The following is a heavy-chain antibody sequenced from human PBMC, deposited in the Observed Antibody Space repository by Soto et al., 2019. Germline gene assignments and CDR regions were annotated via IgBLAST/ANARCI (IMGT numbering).Heavy chain of an antibody. V-gene: IGHV1-2*02. CDR1: GYTFTGYY. J-gene: IGHJ6*02. Sequence: QMQLVPSGAEVKKPGASVKVSCQASGYTFTGYYMHWVRQAPGQGPEWWEWINTNSGGTNCTQKFQGRVTMTRDTSISTAYKELSRLRSDDTAVYYCARDLSTVTGPHYYGMDVWGQGTTVTVSS. D-gene: IGHD4-17*01. CDR3: ARDLSTVTGPHYYGMDV. CDR2: INTNSGGT.